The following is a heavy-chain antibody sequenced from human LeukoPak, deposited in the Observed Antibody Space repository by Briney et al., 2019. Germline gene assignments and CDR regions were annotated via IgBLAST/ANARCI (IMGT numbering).Heavy chain of an antibody. CDR3: VKARGPTLGSLYFDY. CDR1: GFTFSSNA. D-gene: IGHD4-23*01. Sequence: GGSLRLSCAASGFTFSSNAMSCVRQAPGKGLEWVSALTGSGGSTYYADSVRGRFTISRDNSKNTLYLQMNSLRVEDTAVYYCVKARGPTLGSLYFDYWGRETLVTVSS. CDR2: LTGSGGST. J-gene: IGHJ4*02. V-gene: IGHV3-23*01.